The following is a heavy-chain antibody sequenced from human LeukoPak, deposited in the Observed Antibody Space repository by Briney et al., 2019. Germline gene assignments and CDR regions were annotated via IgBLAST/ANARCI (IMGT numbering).Heavy chain of an antibody. J-gene: IGHJ4*02. D-gene: IGHD3-10*01. CDR3: AKDHGSGSYYNLPDY. CDR2: LGISGGSK. CDR1: GFTFSSYC. Sequence: HAGASLRLSCAASGFTFSSYCMSWVRQAPGKGLGWVSGLGISGGSKYYADSVKGRFTISRDNSKNTLYLQMNSLRDEDTAFYYCAKDHGSGSYYNLPDYWGQGTLVTASS. V-gene: IGHV3-23*01.